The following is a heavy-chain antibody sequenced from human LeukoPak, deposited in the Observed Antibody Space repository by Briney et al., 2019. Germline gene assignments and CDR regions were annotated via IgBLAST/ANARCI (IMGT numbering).Heavy chain of an antibody. J-gene: IGHJ6*04. CDR3: ARGSNLYYYYGMDV. D-gene: IGHD4-11*01. CDR2: IRSKAYGGTT. Sequence: GGSLRLSCTASGFTFGDYAVTWVRQAPGQGLEGVGFIRSKAYGGTTEYAAPVKGRFTISRDDSKSVAYLQMSSLKTEDTAVYYCARGSNLYYYYGMDVWGKGTTVTVSS. CDR1: GFTFGDYA. V-gene: IGHV3-49*04.